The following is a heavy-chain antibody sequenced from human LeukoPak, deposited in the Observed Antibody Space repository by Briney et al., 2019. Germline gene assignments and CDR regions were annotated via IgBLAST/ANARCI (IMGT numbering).Heavy chain of an antibody. CDR3: ARDLIAVAGTGNWFDP. V-gene: IGHV1-46*01. D-gene: IGHD6-19*01. CDR2: INPSGGST. CDR1: GYTFTSYY. Sequence: ASVKVSCKASGYTFTSYYMHWVRQAPGQGLEWMGIINPSGGSTSYAQKFQGRVTMTRDTSTSTVYMELSSLRSEDTAVYYCARDLIAVAGTGNWFDPWGQGTLVTVSS. J-gene: IGHJ5*02.